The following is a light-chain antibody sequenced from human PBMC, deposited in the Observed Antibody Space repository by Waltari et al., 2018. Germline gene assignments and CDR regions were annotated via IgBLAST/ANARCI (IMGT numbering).Light chain of an antibody. J-gene: IGLJ1*01. CDR2: RAS. Sequence: SYELTQPLSVSVALGQTARITCGGNNIGSKNVHWYQQKPGQAPVLVIYRASNRTSGIPERFSGSNSGNTATLTSSRAQAGDEADYYCQVWDSSTGVFGTGTKVTVL. CDR3: QVWDSSTGV. V-gene: IGLV3-9*01. CDR1: NIGSKN.